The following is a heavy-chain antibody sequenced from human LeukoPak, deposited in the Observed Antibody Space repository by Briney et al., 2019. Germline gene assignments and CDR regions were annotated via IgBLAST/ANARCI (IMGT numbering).Heavy chain of an antibody. CDR2: INSDGSST. V-gene: IGHV3-74*01. Sequence: GGSLRLSCAASGFTFSRHWMHWVRQAPGKGLVWVSRINSDGSSTTYADSVKGRFTISTGNAKNMLYLKMNSLRAEDTAVYYCAREYGSGSYDYWGQGTLVTVSS. D-gene: IGHD3-10*01. CDR1: GFTFSRHW. CDR3: AREYGSGSYDY. J-gene: IGHJ4*02.